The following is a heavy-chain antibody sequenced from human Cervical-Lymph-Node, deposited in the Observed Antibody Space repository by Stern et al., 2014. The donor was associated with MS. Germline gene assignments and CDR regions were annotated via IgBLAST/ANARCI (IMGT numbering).Heavy chain of an antibody. D-gene: IGHD4-11*01. V-gene: IGHV3-21*01. J-gene: IGHJ5*02. CDR3: AGDYSNYGGWFDP. CDR1: GFTVSSYS. CDR2: ISSSSSYI. Sequence: VQLGQSGGGLVKPGGSLRLSCAASGFTVSSYSMNWVRQAPGKGLEWVSSISSSSSYIYYADSVKGRFTISRDNAKNSLYLQMNSLRAEDTAVYYCAGDYSNYGGWFDPWGQGTLVTVSS.